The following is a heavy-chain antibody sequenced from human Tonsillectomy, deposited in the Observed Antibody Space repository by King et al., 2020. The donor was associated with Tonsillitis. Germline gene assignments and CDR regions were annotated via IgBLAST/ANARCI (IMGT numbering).Heavy chain of an antibody. CDR2: INPNSGNT. Sequence: VQLVQSGAEVKKPGASVKVSCKASGYTFTSYDINWVRQATGQGLEWVGWINPNSGNTGYAQKFQGRVTMNRKTSIRTAYMELSSLRSEDTAVYYCARAQYYDFWSGYYSYYYGMDVWGQGTTVTVSS. CDR3: ARAQYYDFWSGYYSYYYGMDV. V-gene: IGHV1-8*01. D-gene: IGHD3-3*01. J-gene: IGHJ6*02. CDR1: GYTFTSYD.